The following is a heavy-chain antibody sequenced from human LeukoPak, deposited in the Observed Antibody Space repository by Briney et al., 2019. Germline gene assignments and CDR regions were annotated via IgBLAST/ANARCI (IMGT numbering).Heavy chain of an antibody. D-gene: IGHD6-13*01. V-gene: IGHV1-2*06. CDR1: GYTFTGYY. J-gene: IGHJ5*02. CDR3: ARDLAGYSSSWYWFDP. CDR2: INPNSGGT. Sequence: ASVKVSCKASGYTFTGYYMHWVRQAPGQGLEWMGRINPNSGGTNYAQKFQGRVTMTRDTSISTAYMELSRLRSDDKAVYYCARDLAGYSSSWYWFDPWGQGTLVTVSS.